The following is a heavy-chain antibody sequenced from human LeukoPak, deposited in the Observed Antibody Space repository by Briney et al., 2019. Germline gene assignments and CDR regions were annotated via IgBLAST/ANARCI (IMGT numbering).Heavy chain of an antibody. CDR1: GYTLTSYA. J-gene: IGHJ3*02. V-gene: IGHV1-3*01. D-gene: IGHD2-2*01. Sequence: ASVKVSCKASGYTLTSYAMHWVRQAPGQRLEWMGWINARNGNTKYSQKFQGRVTITRDTSASTAYMELSSLRSEDTAVYYCASTSSRDIVVVPAAPGAFDIWGQGTMVTVSS. CDR3: ASTSSRDIVVVPAAPGAFDI. CDR2: INARNGNT.